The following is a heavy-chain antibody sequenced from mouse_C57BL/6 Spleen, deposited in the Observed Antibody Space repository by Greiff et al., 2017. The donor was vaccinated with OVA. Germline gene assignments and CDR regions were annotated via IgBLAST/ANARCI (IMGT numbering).Heavy chain of an antibody. CDR2: IYPRSGNT. D-gene: IGHD1-1*01. CDR3: ASSSITTVDY. J-gene: IGHJ2*01. CDR1: GYTFTSYG. Sequence: QVQLQQSGAELARPGASVKLSCKASGYTFTSYGISWVKQRTGQGLEWIGEIYPRSGNTYYNEKFKGKATLTADKSSSTAYMELRSLTSEDSAVYFCASSSITTVDYWGQGTTLTVSS. V-gene: IGHV1-81*01.